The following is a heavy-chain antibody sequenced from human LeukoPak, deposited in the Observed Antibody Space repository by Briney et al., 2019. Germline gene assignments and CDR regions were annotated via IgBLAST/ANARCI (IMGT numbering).Heavy chain of an antibody. J-gene: IGHJ4*02. CDR2: IYSGGST. Sequence: GGSLRLSCAASGFTVSSNYMSWVRQAPGKGLEWVSVIYSGGSTYYADSVKGRFTISRDNSQNTLYLQMNSLKGDDTAVYYCAKDWPLNWGQGTLVTVSS. CDR1: GFTVSSNY. V-gene: IGHV3-53*05. CDR3: AKDWPLN.